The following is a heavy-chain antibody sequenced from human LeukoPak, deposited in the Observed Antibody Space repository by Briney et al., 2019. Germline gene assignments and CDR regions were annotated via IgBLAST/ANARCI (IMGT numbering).Heavy chain of an antibody. Sequence: ASVKVSCKASGGTFSSYAISWVRQAPGQGLEWMGGIIPIFGTANYAQKFQGRVTITTDESTSTAYMELRSLRSDDTAVYYCARDLEQLPTRDYWGQGTLVTVSS. J-gene: IGHJ4*02. D-gene: IGHD6-13*01. V-gene: IGHV1-69*05. CDR2: IIPIFGTA. CDR1: GGTFSSYA. CDR3: ARDLEQLPTRDY.